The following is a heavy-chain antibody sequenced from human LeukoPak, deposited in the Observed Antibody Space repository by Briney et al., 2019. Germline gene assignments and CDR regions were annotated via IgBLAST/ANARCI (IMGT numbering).Heavy chain of an antibody. D-gene: IGHD6-13*01. CDR2: ISGSGGST. V-gene: IGHV3-23*01. CDR1: GFTFSSYA. CDR3: ARAAAGLFDY. J-gene: IGHJ4*02. Sequence: PGGSLRLSCAASGFTFSSYAMSWVRQAPGKGLEWVSAISGSGGSTYYADSVKGRFTISRDNAKNSLYLQMNSLRAEDTAVYYCARAAAGLFDYWGQGTLVTVSS.